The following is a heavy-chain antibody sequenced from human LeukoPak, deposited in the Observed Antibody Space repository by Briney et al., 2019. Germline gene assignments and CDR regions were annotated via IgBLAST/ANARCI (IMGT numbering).Heavy chain of an antibody. CDR2: TIPIFGTA. Sequence: SVKVSCKASGGTFSSYAISWVRQAPGQGLEWMGGTIPIFGTANYAQKFQGRVTITADESTSTAYMELSSLRSEDTAVYYGARDNGGSRIGDAFDIWGQGTMVTVSS. V-gene: IGHV1-69*13. J-gene: IGHJ3*02. CDR1: GGTFSSYA. CDR3: ARDNGGSRIGDAFDI. D-gene: IGHD4-23*01.